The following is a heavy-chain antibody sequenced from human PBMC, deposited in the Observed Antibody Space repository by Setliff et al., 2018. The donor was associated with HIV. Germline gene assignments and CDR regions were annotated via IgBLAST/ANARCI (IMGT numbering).Heavy chain of an antibody. J-gene: IGHJ4*02. CDR1: GFTFNTYA. CDR2: MGGSSGDT. CDR3: ANRFRTSNNWYYFDY. Sequence: GGSLRLSCAASGFTFNTYAMSWVRQAPGKGLERVSSMGGSSGDTYYADSVKGRFTISRDNTKNTLSLQMNSLGAEDTAIYYCANRFRTSNNWYYFDYWGPGTLVTVSS. D-gene: IGHD6-13*01. V-gene: IGHV3-23*01.